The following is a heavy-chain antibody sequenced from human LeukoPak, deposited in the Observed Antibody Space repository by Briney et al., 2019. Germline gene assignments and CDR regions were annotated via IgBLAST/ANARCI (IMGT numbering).Heavy chain of an antibody. Sequence: PGGSLRLSCAASGFTFSSYAMSWVRQAPGKGLEWVSAISGSDGSTYYADSVKGRFTISRDNSKNTLYLQMNSLRAEDTAVYYCAKIGGSGSSFWFDPWGQGTLVTVSS. V-gene: IGHV3-23*01. D-gene: IGHD3-10*01. CDR2: ISGSDGST. CDR1: GFTFSSYA. CDR3: AKIGGSGSSFWFDP. J-gene: IGHJ5*02.